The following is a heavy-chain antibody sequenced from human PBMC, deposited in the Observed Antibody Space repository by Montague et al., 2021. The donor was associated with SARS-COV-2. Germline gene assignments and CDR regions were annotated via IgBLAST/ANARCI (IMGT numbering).Heavy chain of an antibody. J-gene: IGHJ4*02. Sequence: SXTLSLTCSVSGASMKSYYWTWVRQSPGKGLQWIGYTYYSGSTSYDPSLQSRLTMTVDASKNQFTLRLMSVTAADSAVYYCARVEGMIGGITHFDYWGQGLPVTVSS. CDR1: GASMKSYY. D-gene: IGHD2-21*01. V-gene: IGHV4-59*01. CDR3: ARVEGMIGGITHFDY. CDR2: TYYSGST.